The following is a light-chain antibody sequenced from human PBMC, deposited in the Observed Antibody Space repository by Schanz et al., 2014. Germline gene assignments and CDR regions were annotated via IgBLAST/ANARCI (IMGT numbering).Light chain of an antibody. CDR3: QQYNNWPRT. CDR1: QSVSSN. CDR2: GAS. J-gene: IGKJ1*01. Sequence: EIVMTQSPATLSVSPGERATLSCRASQSVSSNLAWYQQKPGQAPRLLLYGASTRATGIPARFSGSGSGTEFTLTISSLQSEDFAVYYCQQYNNWPRTFCQGTKVEIK. V-gene: IGKV3-15*01.